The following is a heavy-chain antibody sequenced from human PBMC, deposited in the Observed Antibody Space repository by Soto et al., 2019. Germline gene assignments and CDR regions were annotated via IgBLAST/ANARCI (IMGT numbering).Heavy chain of an antibody. CDR3: AREVSSGSYYKETYYYYYYMDV. CDR2: IYYSGST. D-gene: IGHD3-10*01. V-gene: IGHV4-59*01. CDR1: GGSISSYY. Sequence: SETLSLTCTVSGGSISSYYWSWIRQPPGKGLEWIGYIYYSGSTNYNPSLKSRVTISVDTSKNQFSLKLSSVTAADTAVYYCAREVSSGSYYKETYYYYYYMDVWGKGTTVTVSS. J-gene: IGHJ6*03.